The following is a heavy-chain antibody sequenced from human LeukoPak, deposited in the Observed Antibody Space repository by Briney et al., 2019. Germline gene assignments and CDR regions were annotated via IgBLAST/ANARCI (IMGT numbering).Heavy chain of an antibody. D-gene: IGHD1-14*01. Sequence: PGGSLRLSCAASGFTFDDYAMHWVRQAPGKGLEWVSGISWNSASIGYADSVKGRFTISRDNAKNSLYLQMNSLRAEDTALYYCAKAITFDAFDIWGQGTMVTVSS. J-gene: IGHJ3*02. CDR1: GFTFDDYA. CDR3: AKAITFDAFDI. V-gene: IGHV3-9*01. CDR2: ISWNSASI.